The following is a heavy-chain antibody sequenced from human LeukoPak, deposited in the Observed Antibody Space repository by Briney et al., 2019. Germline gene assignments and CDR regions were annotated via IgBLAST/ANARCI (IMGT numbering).Heavy chain of an antibody. CDR1: GGSFSGYY. J-gene: IGHJ4*02. CDR3: ARGRNDILTGWSFDY. CDR2: INHSGST. Sequence: SETLSLTCAVYGGSFSGYYWSWIRQPPGKGLEWIGEINHSGSTNYKPSLKSRVTISVDTSKNQFSLKLSSVTAADTAVYYCARGRNDILTGWSFDYWGQGTLVTVSS. V-gene: IGHV4-34*01. D-gene: IGHD3-9*01.